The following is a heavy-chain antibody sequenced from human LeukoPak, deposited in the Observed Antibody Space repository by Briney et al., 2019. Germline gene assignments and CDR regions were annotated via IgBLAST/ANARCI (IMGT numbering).Heavy chain of an antibody. Sequence: SQTLSLTCTVSGGSISSGSYYWSWIRQPAGKGLEWIGRIYTSGSTNYNPSLKSRVTISVDTSKNQSSLKLSSVTAADTAVYYCARGAYDFWSGYSYGYWGQGTLVTVSS. CDR3: ARGAYDFWSGYSYGY. CDR2: IYTSGST. D-gene: IGHD3-3*01. CDR1: GGSISSGSYY. J-gene: IGHJ4*02. V-gene: IGHV4-61*02.